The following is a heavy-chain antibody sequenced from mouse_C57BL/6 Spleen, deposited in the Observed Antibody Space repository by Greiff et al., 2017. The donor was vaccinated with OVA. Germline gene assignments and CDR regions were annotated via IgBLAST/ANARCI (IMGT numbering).Heavy chain of an antibody. CDR1: GYTFTDYN. CDR2: INPNNGGT. V-gene: IGHV1-18*01. CDR3: ARRLLRYGENYFDY. Sequence: EVQLQQSGPELVKPGASVKIPCKASGYTFTDYNMDWVKQSHGKSLEWIGDINPNNGGTIYNQKFKGKATLTVDKSSSTAYMELRSLTSEDTAVYYCARRLLRYGENYFDYWGQGTTLTVSS. D-gene: IGHD1-1*01. J-gene: IGHJ2*01.